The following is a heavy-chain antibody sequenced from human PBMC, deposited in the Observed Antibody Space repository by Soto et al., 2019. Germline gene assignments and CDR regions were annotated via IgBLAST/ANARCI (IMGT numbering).Heavy chain of an antibody. Sequence: SETLSLTCTVSGGSISSSSYYWGWIRQPPGKGLEWIGSIYYSGSTYHNPSLKSRVTISVDTSKNQFSLKLSSVTAADTAVYYCARHLAVAGNHVDYWGQGTLVTVSS. CDR3: ARHLAVAGNHVDY. V-gene: IGHV4-39*01. J-gene: IGHJ4*02. CDR1: GGSISSSSYY. D-gene: IGHD6-19*01. CDR2: IYYSGST.